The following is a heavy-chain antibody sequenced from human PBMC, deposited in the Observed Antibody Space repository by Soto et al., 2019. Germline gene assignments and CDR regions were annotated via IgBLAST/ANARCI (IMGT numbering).Heavy chain of an antibody. Sequence: QVQLVQSGAEVKKPGASVKVSCKASGYTFTSYYMHWVRQAPGQGLECMGIINPSGGSTSYAQKFQCRVTMTRDTSTSTVYMELSSLRSEDTAVYYCARELLGYCSGRSCKGYYYYGMDVWGQGSTVTVSS. CDR1: GYTFTSYY. CDR3: ARELLGYCSGRSCKGYYYYGMDV. V-gene: IGHV1-46*01. J-gene: IGHJ6*02. CDR2: INPSGGST. D-gene: IGHD2-15*01.